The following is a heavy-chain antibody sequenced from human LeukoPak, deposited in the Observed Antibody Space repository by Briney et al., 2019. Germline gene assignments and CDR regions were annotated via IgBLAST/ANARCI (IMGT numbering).Heavy chain of an antibody. Sequence: GGSLRLSCAASGFTISSYAMHWVRQAPGKGLEWVAVISYDGSNKYYADSVKGRFTISRDNSKNTLYLQMNSLRAEDTAVYYCARDPGYSSSWYVGYFDYWGQGTLVTVSS. CDR1: GFTISSYA. CDR3: ARDPGYSSSWYVGYFDY. J-gene: IGHJ4*02. D-gene: IGHD6-13*01. CDR2: ISYDGSNK. V-gene: IGHV3-30-3*01.